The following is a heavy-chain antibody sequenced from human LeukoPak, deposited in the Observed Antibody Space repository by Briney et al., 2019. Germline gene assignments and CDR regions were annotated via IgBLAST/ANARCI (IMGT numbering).Heavy chain of an antibody. CDR2: INPSGGST. J-gene: IGHJ6*03. CDR3: ARGFSSSWYISRYYYYMDV. D-gene: IGHD6-13*01. CDR1: GYTFTSYY. V-gene: IGHV1-46*01. Sequence: GASVKVSCKASGYTFTSYYMRWVRQAPGQGLEWMGIINPSGGSTSYAQKFQGRVTMTRDTSTSTVYMELSSLRSEDTAVYYCARGFSSSWYISRYYYYMDVWGKGTTVTISS.